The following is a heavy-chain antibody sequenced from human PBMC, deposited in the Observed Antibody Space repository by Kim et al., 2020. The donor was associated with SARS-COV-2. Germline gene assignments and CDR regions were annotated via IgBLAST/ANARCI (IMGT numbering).Heavy chain of an antibody. Sequence: GGSLRLSCAASGFTFDDYAMHWVRQTPGKGLEWVSGISWNSGSIGYADSVKGRFTISRDNAKNSLYLQMNSLRAEDTALYYCAKDKMAPLPRVAFDIWG. V-gene: IGHV3-9*01. CDR1: GFTFDDYA. CDR3: AKDKMAPLPRVAFDI. J-gene: IGHJ3*02. CDR2: ISWNSGSI.